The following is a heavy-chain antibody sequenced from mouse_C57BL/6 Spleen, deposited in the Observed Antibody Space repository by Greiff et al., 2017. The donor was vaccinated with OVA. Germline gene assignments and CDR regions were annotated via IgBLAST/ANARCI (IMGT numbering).Heavy chain of an antibody. CDR1: GYTFTSYW. J-gene: IGHJ2*01. D-gene: IGHD1-1*01. V-gene: IGHV1-55*01. Sequence: QVQLQQPGAELVKPGASVKMSCKASGYTFTSYWITWVKQRPGQGLEWIGDIYPGSGSTNYNEKFKSKATLTVDTSSSTAYMQLSSLTSEDSAVYYCASRLYYYCSSHGYWGQGTTLTVSS. CDR2: IYPGSGST. CDR3: ASRLYYYCSSHGY.